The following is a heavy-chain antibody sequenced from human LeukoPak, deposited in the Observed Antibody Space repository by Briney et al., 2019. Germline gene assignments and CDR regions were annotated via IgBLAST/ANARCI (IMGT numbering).Heavy chain of an antibody. CDR3: TTDSTTMVRGVIILFDY. J-gene: IGHJ4*02. D-gene: IGHD3-10*01. V-gene: IGHV3-15*01. CDR1: GFTFSNAW. Sequence: TGGSLRLSCAASGFTFSNAWMSWVRQAPGKGLEWVGRINSKTDGGTTDYAAPVKGRFTISRDDSKNTLYLQMNSLKTEGTAVYYCTTDSTTMVRGVIILFDYWGQGTLVTVSS. CDR2: INSKTDGGTT.